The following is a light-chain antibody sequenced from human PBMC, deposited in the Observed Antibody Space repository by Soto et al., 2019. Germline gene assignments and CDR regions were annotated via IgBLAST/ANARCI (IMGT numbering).Light chain of an antibody. CDR3: QQYNDSFPYT. Sequence: DIQMTQFPSTLSASVGDRVTITCRASQSISTWLAWYQQKPGTAPKLLIYKASTLESGVPSRFSGSRSGTEFTLTVSSLQPDDFATYYCQQYNDSFPYTFGQGTKVDIK. CDR2: KAS. V-gene: IGKV1-5*03. J-gene: IGKJ2*01. CDR1: QSISTW.